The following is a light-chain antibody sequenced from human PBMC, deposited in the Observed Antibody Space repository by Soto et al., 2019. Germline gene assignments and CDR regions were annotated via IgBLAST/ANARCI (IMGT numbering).Light chain of an antibody. CDR2: DAS. J-gene: IGKJ5*01. CDR3: LQHNSYPIT. Sequence: DIQMTQSPSTLSASVGDTVTITCRASQTISGWLAWYQQRPGKAPNLLIFDASTLQSGVPSRFSGSGSGTEFTLTISSLQPEDFATYYCLQHNSYPITFGKGTRLEIK. CDR1: QTISGW. V-gene: IGKV1-5*01.